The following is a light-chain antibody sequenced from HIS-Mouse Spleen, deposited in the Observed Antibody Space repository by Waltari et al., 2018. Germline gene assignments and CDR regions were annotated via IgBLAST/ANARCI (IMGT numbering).Light chain of an antibody. CDR1: QSVSSSY. V-gene: IGKV3-20*01. J-gene: IGKJ2*01. Sequence: EIVLTQSPGTLSLSPGERATLSCRASQSVSSSYLAWYQKKPGQAPRLLIYGASSRATGIPDRFSGSGSVTDFTLTISRLEPEDFAVYYCQQYGSSQYTFGQGTKLEIK. CDR2: GAS. CDR3: QQYGSSQYT.